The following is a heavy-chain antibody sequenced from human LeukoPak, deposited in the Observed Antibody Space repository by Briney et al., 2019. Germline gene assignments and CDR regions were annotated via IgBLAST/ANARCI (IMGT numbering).Heavy chain of an antibody. CDR3: TSRHCSSTSCYYHFDY. CDR2: XXXKAYGGTT. CDR1: GFTFGDYA. V-gene: IGHV3-49*04. D-gene: IGHD2-2*01. J-gene: IGHJ4*02. Sequence: KPGRSLRLSCTASGFTFGDYAMSWVRQAPGKXXXXXXXXXXKAYGGTTEYAASVKGRFTISRDDSKSIAYLQMNSLKTEDTAVYYCTSRHCSSTSCYYHFDYWGQGTLVTASS.